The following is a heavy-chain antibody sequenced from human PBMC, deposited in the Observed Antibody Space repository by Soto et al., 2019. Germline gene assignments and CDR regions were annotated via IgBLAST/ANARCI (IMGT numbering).Heavy chain of an antibody. J-gene: IGHJ6*02. CDR2: INAIFGKT. CDR1: GYTFTIYA. CDR3: ARERSSSWYVNYYYGMDV. D-gene: IGHD6-13*01. Sequence: ASVKVSCKASGYTFTIYAMHWVRQAPGQRLEWMGGINAIFGKTKYSQKFQGRVTITADASTSTAYMELSSLRSEDTAVYYCARERSSSWYVNYYYGMDVWGQGTTVTVSS. V-gene: IGHV1-3*01.